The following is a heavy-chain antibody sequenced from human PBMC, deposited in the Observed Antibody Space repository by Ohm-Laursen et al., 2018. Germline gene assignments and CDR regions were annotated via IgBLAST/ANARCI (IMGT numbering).Heavy chain of an antibody. Sequence: ASVKVSCKASGYTFTDHYMHSVRQAPGQGLEWMRWINPNSGDTNYAQKFQGRVTMTRDTSISTAYMELSRLRSDDTAVYYCARGRRSWYYFDYWGQGTLVTVSS. D-gene: IGHD6-19*01. CDR2: INPNSGDT. J-gene: IGHJ4*02. V-gene: IGHV1-2*02. CDR3: ARGRRSWYYFDY. CDR1: GYTFTDHY.